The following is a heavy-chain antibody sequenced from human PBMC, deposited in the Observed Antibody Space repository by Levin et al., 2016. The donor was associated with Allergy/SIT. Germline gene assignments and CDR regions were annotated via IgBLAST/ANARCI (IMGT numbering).Heavy chain of an antibody. Sequence: SVKVSCKASGGTFSSYTISWVRQAPGQGLEWMGRIIPILGIANYAQKFQGRVTITADKSTSTAYMELRSLRSDDTAVYYCARSRLRYFDWLVDQYAFDIWGQGTMVTVSS. CDR3: ARSRLRYFDWLVDQYAFDI. V-gene: IGHV1-69*02. CDR1: GGTFSSYT. D-gene: IGHD3-9*01. J-gene: IGHJ3*02. CDR2: IIPILGIA.